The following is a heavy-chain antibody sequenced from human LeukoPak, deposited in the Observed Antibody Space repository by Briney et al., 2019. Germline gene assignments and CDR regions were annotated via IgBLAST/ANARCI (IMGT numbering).Heavy chain of an antibody. V-gene: IGHV3-23*01. CDR3: AKTQLIAAAGQPFDY. Sequence: GGSLRLSCAASGFTFSSYAMSWVRQAPGKGLEWVSAISGSGGSTYYADSVKSRFTISRDNSKNTLYLQMNSLRAEDTAVYYCAKTQLIAAAGQPFDYWGQGTLVTVSS. J-gene: IGHJ4*02. D-gene: IGHD6-13*01. CDR1: GFTFSSYA. CDR2: ISGSGGST.